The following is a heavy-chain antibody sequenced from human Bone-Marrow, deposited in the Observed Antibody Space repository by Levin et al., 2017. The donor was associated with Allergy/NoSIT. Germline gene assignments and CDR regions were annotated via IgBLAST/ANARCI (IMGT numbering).Heavy chain of an antibody. V-gene: IGHV3-30-3*01. Sequence: GGSLRLSCAASGFTIRTYAMHWVRQAPGKGLEWVAVISYDATRKYYTDSVKGRFTISRDNSKNTLFLQMNSLRAEDTAVYYCASIFADTKGYSADCIYWYFHLWARGTLVTVSS. CDR2: ISYDATRK. J-gene: IGHJ2*01. D-gene: IGHD6-13*01. CDR3: ASIFADTKGYSADCIYWYFHL. CDR1: GFTIRTYA.